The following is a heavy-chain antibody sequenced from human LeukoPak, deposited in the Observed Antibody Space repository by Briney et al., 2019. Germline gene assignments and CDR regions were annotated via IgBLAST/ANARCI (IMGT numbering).Heavy chain of an antibody. CDR1: GYSFTSYW. Sequence: GESLKISCKGSGYSFTSYWIGWVRQMPGKGLEWMGIIYPGDSDTRYSPSFQGQVTISADKSISTAYLQWSSLKASDTATYYCARSIYGYYDSSGLGYWGQGTLVTVSS. V-gene: IGHV5-51*01. J-gene: IGHJ4*02. CDR2: IYPGDSDT. CDR3: ARSIYGYYDSSGLGY. D-gene: IGHD3-22*01.